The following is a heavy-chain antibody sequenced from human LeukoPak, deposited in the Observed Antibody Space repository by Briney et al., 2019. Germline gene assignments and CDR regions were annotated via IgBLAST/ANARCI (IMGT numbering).Heavy chain of an antibody. CDR3: ARRYTASPGERFDY. V-gene: IGHV4-59*08. J-gene: IGHJ4*02. D-gene: IGHD2-2*02. CDR1: GGSISTDY. CDR2: IYSSGNT. Sequence: SETLSLTCTVSGGSISTDYWTWLRQPPGKGLKWIGYIYSSGNTNYNPSLSSRVTISLDTSKNQFSLMLRSRTAADTAVYYCARRYTASPGERFDYWGQGILVTVSS.